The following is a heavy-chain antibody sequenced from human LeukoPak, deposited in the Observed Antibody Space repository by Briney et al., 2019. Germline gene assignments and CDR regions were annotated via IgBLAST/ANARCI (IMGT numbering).Heavy chain of an antibody. Sequence: PGGSLRLSCAASGFTFTTYWMTWVRQAPGKGLEWVATIKQDGSEKYYVDSVKGRFTISRDNAKNSLYLQMNSLRAEDTALYYCARDRSGVTTSSAWFDPWGQGTLVTVSS. V-gene: IGHV3-7*03. CDR3: ARDRSGVTTSSAWFDP. CDR2: IKQDGSEK. D-gene: IGHD4-11*01. CDR1: GFTFTTYW. J-gene: IGHJ5*02.